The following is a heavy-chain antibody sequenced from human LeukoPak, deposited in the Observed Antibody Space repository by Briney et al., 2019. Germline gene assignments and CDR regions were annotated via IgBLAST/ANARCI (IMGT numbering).Heavy chain of an antibody. D-gene: IGHD1-7*01. CDR2: THHSGTT. Sequence: PSETLSLTCTVSGGSVNDRGSSWSWIRQPLGKGLEWIGYTHHSGTTYYNPSLGGRVTMSVDTSKNHFSLKLTSAIAADTAVYFCARNNSNYAAFDIWGQGTMVTVSS. CDR3: ARNNSNYAAFDI. V-gene: IGHV4-30-2*01. J-gene: IGHJ3*02. CDR1: GGSVNDRGSS.